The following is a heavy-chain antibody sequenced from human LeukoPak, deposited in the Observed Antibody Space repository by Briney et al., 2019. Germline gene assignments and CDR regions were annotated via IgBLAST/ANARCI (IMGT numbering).Heavy chain of an antibody. D-gene: IGHD3-22*01. J-gene: IGHJ4*02. V-gene: IGHV4-38-2*02. CDR2: IYHSGST. CDR3: ARASETYYYDSSGYYAFDY. CDR1: GYSISSGYY. Sequence: PSETLSLTCTVSGYSISSGYYWGWIRQPPGTGLEWIGSIYHSGSTYYNPSLKSRVTISVDTSKNQFSLKLSSVTAADTAVYYCARASETYYYDSSGYYAFDYWGQGTLVTVSS.